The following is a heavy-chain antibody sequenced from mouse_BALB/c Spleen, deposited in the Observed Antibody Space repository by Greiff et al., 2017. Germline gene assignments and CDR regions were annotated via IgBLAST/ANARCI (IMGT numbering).Heavy chain of an antibody. CDR2: ISSGGST. D-gene: IGHD2-3*01. CDR3: ARGVYDGLLGDY. J-gene: IGHJ4*01. CDR1: GFTFSSYA. V-gene: IGHV5-6-5*01. Sequence: EVQLVESGGGLVKPGGSLKLSCAASGFTFSSYAMSWVRQTPEKRLEWVASISSGGSTYYPDSVKGRFTISRDNARNILYLQMSSLRSEDTAMYYCARGVYDGLLGDYWGQGTSVTVSS.